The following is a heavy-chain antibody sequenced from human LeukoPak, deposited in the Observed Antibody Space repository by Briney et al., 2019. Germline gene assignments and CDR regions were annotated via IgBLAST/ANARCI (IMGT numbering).Heavy chain of an antibody. CDR3: ARGEPAASAFDI. D-gene: IGHD2-2*01. CDR2: INWNGGST. V-gene: IGHV3-20*04. J-gene: IGHJ3*02. CDR1: GFTFDDYG. Sequence: GGSLRLSCAASGFTFDDYGMSWVRQAPGKGLEWVSGINWNGGSTGYADSVKGRFTISRDNAKNSLYLQMNSLRAADTALYYCARGEPAASAFDIWGQGTMVTVSS.